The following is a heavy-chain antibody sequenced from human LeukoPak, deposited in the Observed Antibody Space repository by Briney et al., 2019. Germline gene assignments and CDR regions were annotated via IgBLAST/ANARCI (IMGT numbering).Heavy chain of an antibody. V-gene: IGHV3-21*01. CDR2: ISSSSSYI. Sequence: GGSLRLSCAASGFTFSSYSMNWVRQAPGKGLEWVSCISSSSSYIYYADSVKGRFTISRDNAKNSLYLQMNSLRAEDTAVYYCAREGLEYSSSSDAFDIWGQGTMVTVSS. CDR3: AREGLEYSSSSDAFDI. D-gene: IGHD6-6*01. J-gene: IGHJ3*02. CDR1: GFTFSSYS.